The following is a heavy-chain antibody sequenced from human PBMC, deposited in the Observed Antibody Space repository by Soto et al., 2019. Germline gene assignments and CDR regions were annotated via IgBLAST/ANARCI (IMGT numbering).Heavy chain of an antibody. CDR2: ISAHNGNK. V-gene: IGHV1-18*01. D-gene: IGHD1-1*01. Sequence: QIHLVQSGAEVKKPGASVKVSCKGSGYGFTTYDITWVRQSPGQGLEWMAWISAHNGNKNYAQKFLGRVTGTRDTSTSTAYMVLMRLRSDDTAVYYWARGRYGDYWGQGALVSVSS. J-gene: IGHJ4*02. CDR1: GYGFTTYD. CDR3: ARGRYGDY.